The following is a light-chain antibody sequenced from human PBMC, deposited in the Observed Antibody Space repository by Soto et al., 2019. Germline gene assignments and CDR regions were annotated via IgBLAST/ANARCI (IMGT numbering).Light chain of an antibody. J-gene: IGLJ1*01. CDR2: SHN. CDR1: SSNIGSNT. Sequence: QSVLTQPPSASGTPGQRVTISCSGSSSNIGSNTVNWYQQLPGTAPTFLIYSHNQRPSGVPDRFSGSKSGTSASLAISGLQSEDEADYYCAAWDDSLNGYVFGTGTKLTVL. CDR3: AAWDDSLNGYV. V-gene: IGLV1-44*01.